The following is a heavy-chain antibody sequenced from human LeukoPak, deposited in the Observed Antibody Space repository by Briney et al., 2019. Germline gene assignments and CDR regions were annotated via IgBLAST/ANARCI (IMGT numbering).Heavy chain of an antibody. CDR3: ARIGDILTGYYLFDY. V-gene: IGHV4-59*01. CDR2: IYYSGST. J-gene: IGHJ4*02. CDR1: GGSISSYY. D-gene: IGHD3-9*01. Sequence: SETLSLTCTVSGGSISSYYWSWIRQPPGKGLEWIGYIYYSGSTNYNPSLKSRVTISVDTSKNQFSLKLSSVTAADTAVYCCARIGDILTGYYLFDYWGQGTLVTVSS.